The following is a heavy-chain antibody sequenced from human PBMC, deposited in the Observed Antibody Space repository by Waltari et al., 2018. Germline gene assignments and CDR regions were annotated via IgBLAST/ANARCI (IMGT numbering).Heavy chain of an antibody. J-gene: IGHJ5*02. D-gene: IGHD6-13*01. CDR1: GDSVSSNSAA. V-gene: IGHV6-1*01. Sequence: QVQLQQSGPGLVKPSQTLSLTCAISGDSVSSNSAAWNWIRQSPSRGLEWLGRTYYRSKWYNDYAVSVKSRITINPDTSKNQFSLQLNSVTPEDTAVYYCAREHSSSWYTMDNWFDPWGQGTLVTVSS. CDR3: AREHSSSWYTMDNWFDP. CDR2: TYYRSKWYN.